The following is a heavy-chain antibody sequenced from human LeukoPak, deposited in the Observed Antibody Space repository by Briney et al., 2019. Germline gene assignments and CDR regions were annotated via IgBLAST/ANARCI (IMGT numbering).Heavy chain of an antibody. CDR2: INSNGGST. Sequence: GGSLRLSCSASGFTFSNYAMHWVRQPPGKGLEYVSAINSNGGSTYYVNSVKGRFTISRDNSKNTVHLQMSSLRAEDTAVYYRVKDWRRASFFDPWGQGTLVTVSS. J-gene: IGHJ5*02. CDR1: GFTFSNYA. CDR3: VKDWRRASFFDP. V-gene: IGHV3-64D*06.